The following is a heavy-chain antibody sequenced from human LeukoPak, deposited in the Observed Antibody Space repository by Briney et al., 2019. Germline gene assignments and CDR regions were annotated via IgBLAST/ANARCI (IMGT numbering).Heavy chain of an antibody. J-gene: IGHJ3*02. D-gene: IGHD3-9*01. Sequence: PSETLSLTCAVYGGSFSGYYWSWIRQPPGKGLEWIGEINHSGSTNYNPSLKSRVTISVDTSKNQFSLKLSSVTAVDTAVYYCAREEVLRYFDSLLSSRDAFDIWGQGTMVTVSS. CDR2: INHSGST. CDR1: GGSFSGYY. V-gene: IGHV4-34*01. CDR3: AREEVLRYFDSLLSSRDAFDI.